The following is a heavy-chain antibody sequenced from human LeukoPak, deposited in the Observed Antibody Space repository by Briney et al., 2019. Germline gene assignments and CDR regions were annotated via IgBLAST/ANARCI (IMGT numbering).Heavy chain of an antibody. J-gene: IGHJ4*02. CDR3: ARGGRNIAVAGFDY. CDR2: IYYSGST. D-gene: IGHD6-19*01. CDR1: GGSISSSSYY. Sequence: SETLSLTCTVSGGSISSSSYYWGWIRQPPGKGLEWIGSIYYSGSTYYNPSLKSRVTTSVDTSKNQFSLKLSSVTAADTAVYYCARGGRNIAVAGFDYWGQGTLVTVSS. V-gene: IGHV4-39*07.